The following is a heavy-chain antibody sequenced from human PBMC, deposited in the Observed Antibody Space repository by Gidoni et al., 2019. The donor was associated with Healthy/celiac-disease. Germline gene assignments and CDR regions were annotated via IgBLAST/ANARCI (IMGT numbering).Heavy chain of an antibody. J-gene: IGHJ6*02. D-gene: IGHD3-22*01. CDR1: GFTFVACA. Sequence: EVQLVESGAGVVKPGRSLRLPCTASGFTFVACALSRFRQAPWKGLEWLGLIRRKAYGGTTEYAASVKGRFTISRDDSKSIAYLQMNSLKTEDTAVYYCTRCITMIVVVIYGMDVWGQGTTVTVSS. V-gene: IGHV3-49*05. CDR3: TRCITMIVVVIYGMDV. CDR2: IRRKAYGGTT.